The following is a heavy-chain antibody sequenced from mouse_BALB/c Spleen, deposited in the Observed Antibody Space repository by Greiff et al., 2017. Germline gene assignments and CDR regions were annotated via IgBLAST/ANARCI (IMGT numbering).Heavy chain of an antibody. V-gene: IGHV1-80*01. D-gene: IGHD2-14*01. CDR3: ARSGYRYGGGAY. Sequence: VQLQQSGAELVRPGSSVKISCKASGYAFSSYWTNWVKQRPGLGLEWIGQFYPGDGDTNYNGKFKGKATLAADKSSSTAYMQLSRLTSEDSAVYFCARSGYRYGGGAYWGQGALDTVSA. CDR1: GYAFSSYW. CDR2: FYPGDGDT. J-gene: IGHJ3*01.